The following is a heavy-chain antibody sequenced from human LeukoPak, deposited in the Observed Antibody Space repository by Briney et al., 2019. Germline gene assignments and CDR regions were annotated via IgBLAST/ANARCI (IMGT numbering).Heavy chain of an antibody. CDR1: GFTFSSYG. CDR3: ARAVGPFDY. Sequence: KAGRSLRLSCAASGFTFSSYGMHWVRQAPGKGLEWVAVIWYDGSNKYYGDSVKGRFTISRDNSKNTLYLQMSTLRVEDTAVYYCARAVGPFDYWGQGTLVTVSS. J-gene: IGHJ4*02. D-gene: IGHD3-3*01. V-gene: IGHV3-33*01. CDR2: IWYDGSNK.